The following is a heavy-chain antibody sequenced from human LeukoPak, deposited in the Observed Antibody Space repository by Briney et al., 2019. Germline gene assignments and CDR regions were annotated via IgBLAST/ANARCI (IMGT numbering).Heavy chain of an antibody. CDR2: ISDTGATT. V-gene: IGHV3-23*01. CDR3: AKDTSIGRYCTNGLCSPLDY. Sequence: PGGSLRLSCAVSGFTFSSYAMSWVRQAPGKGLEWVSAISDTGATTYDADSVKGRFTISRDNSRSTLYLQMNSLRAEDTALYYCAKDTSIGRYCTNGLCSPLDYWGQGTLVTVSS. D-gene: IGHD2-8*01. J-gene: IGHJ4*02. CDR1: GFTFSSYA.